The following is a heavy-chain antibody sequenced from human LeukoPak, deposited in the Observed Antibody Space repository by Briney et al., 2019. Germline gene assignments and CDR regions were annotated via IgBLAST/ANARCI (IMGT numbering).Heavy chain of an antibody. CDR2: IWHDGSNK. J-gene: IGHJ4*02. D-gene: IGHD5-18*01. V-gene: IGHV3-33*01. CDR1: GFVLSSYG. CDR3: ARIIINSGYSYGIDF. Sequence: GGSLRLFCEASGFVLSSYGMHWVRQTPGKGLEWVAVIWHDGSNKHYRDSVKGRFTITRDNSLNILFLQMDSLRADDTAVYYCARIIINSGYSYGIDFWGQGTLVTVSS.